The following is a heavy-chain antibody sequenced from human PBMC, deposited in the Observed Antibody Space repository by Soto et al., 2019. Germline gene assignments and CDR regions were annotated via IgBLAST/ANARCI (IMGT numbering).Heavy chain of an antibody. CDR2: IIPIFGTA. J-gene: IGHJ6*02. Sequence: QVQLVQSGAEVKKPGSSVQVSCKASGGTFSSYAISWVRQAPGQGLEWMGGIIPIFGTANYAQKFQGRVTITADESTSTAYMELSSLRSEYTAVYYCAAALHIAAAALFGMDVWGQGTTVTVSS. V-gene: IGHV1-69*01. CDR3: AAALHIAAAALFGMDV. CDR1: GGTFSSYA. D-gene: IGHD6-13*01.